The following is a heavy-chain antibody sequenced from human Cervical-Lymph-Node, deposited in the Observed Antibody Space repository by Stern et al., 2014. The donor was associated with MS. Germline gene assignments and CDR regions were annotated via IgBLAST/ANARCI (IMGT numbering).Heavy chain of an antibody. CDR3: ARGGGDSSGWYRYYFDY. J-gene: IGHJ4*02. V-gene: IGHV1-69*09. CDR1: GATFSNYA. D-gene: IGHD6-19*01. Sequence: MQLVESGAEVKKPGSSVKVSCKASGATFSNYAISWVRQAPGQGLEWMGRIIPFLDIANYAQKFQGRVTITADKSTRTTYMELSRLRSEDTAVYYCARGGGDSSGWYRYYFDYWGQGTLVTVSS. CDR2: IIPFLDIA.